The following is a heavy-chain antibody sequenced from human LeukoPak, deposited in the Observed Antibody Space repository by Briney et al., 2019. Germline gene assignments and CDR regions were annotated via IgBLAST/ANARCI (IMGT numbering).Heavy chain of an antibody. J-gene: IGHJ4*02. V-gene: IGHV3-53*01. Sequence: GGSLRLSCAASGFTVITNDMTWVRQAPGKGLEWVSVLYSDGNTKYSDSVQGRFTISRDNSKNTLYLEMNSLSPDDTAVYYCARGVEPLAANSLAYWGQGTLVTVSS. CDR1: GFTVITND. CDR3: ARGVEPLAANSLAY. D-gene: IGHD1-14*01. CDR2: LYSDGNT.